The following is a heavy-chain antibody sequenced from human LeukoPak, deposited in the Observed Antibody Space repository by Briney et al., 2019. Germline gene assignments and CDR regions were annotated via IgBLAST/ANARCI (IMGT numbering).Heavy chain of an antibody. CDR3: ARGWEWLVPFDY. Sequence: GASVKVSCKASGYTFTSYDINWVRQATGQGLEWMGWMNPNSGNTGYAQKFQGRVTMTRNTSISTAYMELSSLRSEDTAVYYCARGWEWLVPFDYWGQGTLVTVSS. CDR1: GYTFTSYD. J-gene: IGHJ4*02. D-gene: IGHD6-19*01. V-gene: IGHV1-8*01. CDR2: MNPNSGNT.